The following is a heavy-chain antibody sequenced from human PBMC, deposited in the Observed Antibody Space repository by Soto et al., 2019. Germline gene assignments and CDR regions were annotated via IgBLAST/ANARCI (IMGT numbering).Heavy chain of an antibody. CDR3: AHTWWLPFDY. J-gene: IGHJ4*02. CDR1: GFSLRTTGVG. CDR2: IYWNDDK. V-gene: IGHV2-5*01. Sequence: QITLKESGPTLVEPTQTLTLTCTYSGFSLRTTGVGVGWIRQPPGKALEWLGIIYWNDDKRYSPSLKNRFTLTCDISKSQVVLTMTNMDPVDTATYYCAHTWWLPFDYWGQGTLVIVSS. D-gene: IGHD2-21*01.